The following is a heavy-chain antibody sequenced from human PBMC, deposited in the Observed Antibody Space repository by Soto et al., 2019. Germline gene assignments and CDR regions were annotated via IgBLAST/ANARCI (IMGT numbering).Heavy chain of an antibody. V-gene: IGHV3-74*03. D-gene: IGHD3-16*01. CDR3: ARDLGGPDY. CDR2: LSSDGFGA. CDR1: GFSLSPYW. J-gene: IGHJ4*02. Sequence: GGSLRLSCAASGFSLSPYWMHWVRQVPGRGLEWVARLSSDGFGAAYADSVRGRFFISRDIARNTLSLQMNSLRADDTAVYYCARDLGGPDYWGRGTSVTVSS.